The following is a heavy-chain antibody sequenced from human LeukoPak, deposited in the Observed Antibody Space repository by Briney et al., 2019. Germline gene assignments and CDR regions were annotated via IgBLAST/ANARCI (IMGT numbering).Heavy chain of an antibody. Sequence: SVKVSCKASGGTFSSHAISWVRQAPGQGLEWMGGIIPIFGTANYAQKFQGRVTITADKSTSTAYMELSSLRSEDTAVYYCARSSSWPVLLGMDVWGKGTTVTVSS. D-gene: IGHD6-13*01. CDR3: ARSSSWPVLLGMDV. CDR1: GGTFSSHA. V-gene: IGHV1-69*06. CDR2: IIPIFGTA. J-gene: IGHJ6*04.